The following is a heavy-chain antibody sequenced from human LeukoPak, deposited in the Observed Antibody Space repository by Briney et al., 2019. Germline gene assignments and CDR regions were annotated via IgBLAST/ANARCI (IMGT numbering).Heavy chain of an antibody. D-gene: IGHD3-10*01. CDR3: ARDPMAPRGYFDY. CDR2: ISSSGSTI. CDR1: GFTFSDYY. V-gene: IGHV3-11*01. J-gene: IGHJ4*02. Sequence: GGSLRLSCAASGFTFSDYYMSWIRQAPGKGLEWVSYISSSGSTIYYADSVKGRFTISRDNAKNSLYLQMNSLRAEVTAVYYCARDPMAPRGYFDYWGRGTLVTVSS.